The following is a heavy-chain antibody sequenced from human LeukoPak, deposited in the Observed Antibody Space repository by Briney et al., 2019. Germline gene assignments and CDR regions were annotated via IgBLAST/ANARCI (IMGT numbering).Heavy chain of an antibody. CDR2: IYYSGST. CDR1: GGSISSYY. J-gene: IGHJ5*02. V-gene: IGHV4-59*01. Sequence: SETLSLTCTASGGSISSYYWSWIRQPPGKGLEWIGYIYYSGSTNYNPSLKSRVTISVDTSKNQFSLKLSSVTAADTAVYYCARLAGYCSSTSCYVWFDPWGQGTLVTVSS. D-gene: IGHD2-2*01. CDR3: ARLAGYCSSTSCYVWFDP.